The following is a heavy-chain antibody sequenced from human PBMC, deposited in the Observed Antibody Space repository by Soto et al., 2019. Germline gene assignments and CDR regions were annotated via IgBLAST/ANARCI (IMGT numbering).Heavy chain of an antibody. D-gene: IGHD3-3*01. CDR2: ISYDGSNK. CDR3: ARGITIFGVVTGFDY. CDR1: GFTFSSYA. Sequence: VQLVESGGGVVQPGRSLRLSCAASGFTFSSYAMHWVRQAPGKGLEWVAVISYDGSNKYYADSVKGRFTISRDNSKNTLYLQMNSLRAEDTAVYYCARGITIFGVVTGFDYWSQGTLVTVSS. J-gene: IGHJ4*02. V-gene: IGHV3-30-3*01.